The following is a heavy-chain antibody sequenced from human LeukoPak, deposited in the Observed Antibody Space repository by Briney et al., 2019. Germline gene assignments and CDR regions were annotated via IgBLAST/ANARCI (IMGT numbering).Heavy chain of an antibody. Sequence: GASVQFSSKASGFAFTTRSAVQWVRHARGQSLEGWGWIFVGSDNTNYAQKFQERVTITRDMSTSTAYMELSSLRSEDTAVYYCAAPYSSTWFDYWGQGTLVTVSS. J-gene: IGHJ4*02. CDR2: IFVGSDNT. CDR1: GFAFTTRSA. V-gene: IGHV1-58*01. D-gene: IGHD6-13*01. CDR3: AAPYSSTWFDY.